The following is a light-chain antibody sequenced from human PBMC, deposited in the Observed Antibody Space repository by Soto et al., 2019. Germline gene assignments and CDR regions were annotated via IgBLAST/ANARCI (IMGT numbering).Light chain of an antibody. CDR3: QQYNSYLLT. J-gene: IGKJ4*01. Sequence: DIQMTQSPSTLSASIGDRVTITCRASQTISTWLAWYQQKPGKAPKLLISKASSLESGVPSRFSGSGSGTEFTLTISSLQPDDFATYYCQQYNSYLLTFGGGTKVEIE. CDR1: QTISTW. CDR2: KAS. V-gene: IGKV1-5*03.